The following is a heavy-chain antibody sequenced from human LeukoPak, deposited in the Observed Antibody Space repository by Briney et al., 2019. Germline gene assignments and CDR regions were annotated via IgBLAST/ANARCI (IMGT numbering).Heavy chain of an antibody. J-gene: IGHJ4*02. D-gene: IGHD4-23*01. V-gene: IGHV1-69*13. CDR2: IIPIFGTA. CDR3: ARGWLAETTVVTPYNY. CDR1: GGSFSSYA. Sequence: SVTVSCTASGGSFSSYAINWVRQAPGQGLEWMGGIIPIFGTANYAQKFQDRVTITAVESMSTVYMELSSLRSEDTAVYYCARGWLAETTVVTPYNYWDQGTLVTVSS.